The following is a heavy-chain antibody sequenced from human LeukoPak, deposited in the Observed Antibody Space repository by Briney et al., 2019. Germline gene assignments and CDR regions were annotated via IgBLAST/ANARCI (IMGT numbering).Heavy chain of an antibody. Sequence: GGSLRLSCAASGFTFDDYAMHWVRQAPGKGLEWVSGITWNSDIKAYADAVKGRFTVSRDNAKNSLYLQMNSLREEDTAVYYCARDRSYYDILTGYQAHDAFDIWGQGTMVTVSA. V-gene: IGHV3-9*01. CDR1: GFTFDDYA. D-gene: IGHD3-9*01. J-gene: IGHJ3*02. CDR3: ARDRSYYDILTGYQAHDAFDI. CDR2: ITWNSDIK.